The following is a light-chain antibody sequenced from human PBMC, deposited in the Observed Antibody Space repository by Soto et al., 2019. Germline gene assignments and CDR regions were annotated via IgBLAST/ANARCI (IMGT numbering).Light chain of an antibody. J-gene: IGKJ2*01. CDR1: QSFSSW. CDR2: DAS. Sequence: DIQLTQSPSTLSASVGDRVTITCRASQSFSSWLAWYQQKPGKAPKLLIYDASNLQSGVPSRFSGSGSGTDFTLTISSLQPEDFATYFCQQSYTTPVYSFGQGTKLEIK. CDR3: QQSYTTPVYS. V-gene: IGKV1-39*01.